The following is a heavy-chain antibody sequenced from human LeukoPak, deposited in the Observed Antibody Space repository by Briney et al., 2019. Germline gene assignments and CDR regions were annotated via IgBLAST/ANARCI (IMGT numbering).Heavy chain of an antibody. CDR3: ARDSFS. Sequence: NNYMTWVRQAPGKGLDWVSVIDSDGNTYYADSVMGRFSISRDNSKNMVFLQMNSLRAEDTAVYYCARDSFSWGQGTLVTVSS. V-gene: IGHV3-53*01. J-gene: IGHJ5*02. D-gene: IGHD2/OR15-2a*01. CDR1: NNY. CDR2: IDSDGNT.